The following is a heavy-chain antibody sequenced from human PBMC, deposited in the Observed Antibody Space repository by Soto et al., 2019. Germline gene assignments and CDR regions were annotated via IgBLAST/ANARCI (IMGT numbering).Heavy chain of an antibody. Sequence: PGGSLRLSCAASGFTVSSNYMSWVRQAPGKGLEWVSVIYSGGSTYYADSVKGRFTISRDNSKNTLYLQMNSLRAEDTAVYYCARDSTYWSGGSCFFDYWGQGTLVTISS. CDR3: ARDSTYWSGGSCFFDY. D-gene: IGHD2-15*01. J-gene: IGHJ4*02. V-gene: IGHV3-53*01. CDR1: GFTVSSNY. CDR2: IYSGGST.